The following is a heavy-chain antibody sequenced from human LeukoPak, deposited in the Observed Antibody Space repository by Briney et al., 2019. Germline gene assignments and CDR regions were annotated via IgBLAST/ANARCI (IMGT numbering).Heavy chain of an antibody. CDR2: IKTKKDGGTT. J-gene: IGHJ4*02. CDR3: AKERSSGLLD. CDR1: GFSLGSFA. V-gene: IGHV3-15*01. D-gene: IGHD6-19*01. Sequence: GGSLSLSCVASGFSLGSFAMAWLRQPPGKGPEWVGRIKTKKDGGTTDYVAPVEGRFTISRDDSKNMPNLQMNSLRAEDTAVYYCAKERSSGLLDWGQGTLVTVSS.